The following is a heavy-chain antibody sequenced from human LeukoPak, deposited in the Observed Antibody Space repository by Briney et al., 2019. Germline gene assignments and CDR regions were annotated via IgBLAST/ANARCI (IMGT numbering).Heavy chain of an antibody. CDR2: IYTSGST. V-gene: IGHV4-61*02. J-gene: IGHJ5*02. CDR3: ARHKGWRGYCSSTSCQNNWFDP. D-gene: IGHD2-2*01. Sequence: SETLSLTCTVSGGSISSGSYYWSWIRQPAGKGLEWIGRIYTSGSTNYNPSLKSRVTTSVDTSKNQFSLKLSSVTAADTAVYYCARHKGWRGYCSSTSCQNNWFDPWGQGTLVTVSS. CDR1: GGSISSGSYY.